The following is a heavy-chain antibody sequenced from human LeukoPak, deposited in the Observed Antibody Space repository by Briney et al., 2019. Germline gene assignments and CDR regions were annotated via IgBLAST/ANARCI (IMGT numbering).Heavy chain of an antibody. J-gene: IGHJ4*02. Sequence: ASVKVSCKASGYTFTSYDINWVRQATGQGLEWMGWMNPNSGNTGYAQKFQGRVTMTRNTSISTAYMELSSLRSEDTAVYYCAREYSSSWGAIDYWGQGTLVTVSS. D-gene: IGHD6-6*01. CDR1: GYTFTSYD. V-gene: IGHV1-8*01. CDR3: AREYSSSWGAIDY. CDR2: MNPNSGNT.